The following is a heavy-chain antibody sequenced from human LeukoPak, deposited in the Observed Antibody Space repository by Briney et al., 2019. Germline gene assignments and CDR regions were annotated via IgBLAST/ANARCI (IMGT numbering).Heavy chain of an antibody. CDR3: ASAGTYNSYDAFDI. Sequence: GGSLSLSCSASGFTVTSNYMHWVRQAPGKGLKWVSVIYRSGSTYYADTVKGRFTISRDNSKNTLFLQMNSLRAEDTAVYYCASAGTYNSYDAFDIWGQGTMVTVSP. CDR1: GFTVTSNY. J-gene: IGHJ3*02. V-gene: IGHV3-53*01. CDR2: IYRSGST. D-gene: IGHD1-14*01.